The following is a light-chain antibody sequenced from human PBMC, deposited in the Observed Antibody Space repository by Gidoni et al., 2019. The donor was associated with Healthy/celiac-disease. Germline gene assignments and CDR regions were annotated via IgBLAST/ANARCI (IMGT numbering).Light chain of an antibody. V-gene: IGKV1-39*01. CDR3: QQSNTTPWT. Sequence: DIQMTQSPPSLSASVVDRVTITCRANQSISTDLNWYQQKPGKAPKLLIYAASSLQSGVPSRFSGSGSGTDFTLTISSLQPEDFATYHCQQSNTTPWTFGQGTKVEIK. CDR1: QSISTD. J-gene: IGKJ1*01. CDR2: AAS.